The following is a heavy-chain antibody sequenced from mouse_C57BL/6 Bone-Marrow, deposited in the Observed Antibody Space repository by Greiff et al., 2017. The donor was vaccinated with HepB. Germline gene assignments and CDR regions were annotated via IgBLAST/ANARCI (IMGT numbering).Heavy chain of an antibody. V-gene: IGHV1-81*01. Sequence: QVQLQQSGAELARPGASVKLSCKASGYTFTSYGISWVKQRPGQGLEWIGEIYPRSGNTYYNEKFKGKATLTADKSSSTAYMELRSLTSEDSAVYFCARWLLWFAYWGQGTLVTVSA. J-gene: IGHJ3*01. CDR1: GYTFTSYG. CDR3: ARWLLWFAY. CDR2: IYPRSGNT. D-gene: IGHD2-3*01.